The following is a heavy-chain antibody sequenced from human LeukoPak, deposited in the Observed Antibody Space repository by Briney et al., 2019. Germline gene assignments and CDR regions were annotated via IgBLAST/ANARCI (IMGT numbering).Heavy chain of an antibody. D-gene: IGHD3-10*01. CDR2: ISVYNGNT. CDR1: GYTFTNFA. CDR3: ARESGVESSKLDY. J-gene: IGHJ4*02. V-gene: IGHV1-18*01. Sequence: ASVKVSCKASGYTFTNFAISWVRQAPGQGLEWMGWISVYNGNTKYAQKLQGRVTMTADTSTSTAYMELSSLRSEDTAVYYCARESGVESSKLDYWGQGTLVTVSS.